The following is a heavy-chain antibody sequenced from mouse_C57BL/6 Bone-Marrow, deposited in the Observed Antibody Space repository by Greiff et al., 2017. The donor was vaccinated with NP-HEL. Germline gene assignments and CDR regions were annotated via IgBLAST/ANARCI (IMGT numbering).Heavy chain of an antibody. V-gene: IGHV1-81*01. CDR3: ARDRIGRWLFY. J-gene: IGHJ3*01. CDR2: IYPRSGNT. Sequence: VQLQQSGAELARPGASVKLSCKASGYTFTSYGISWVKQRTGQGLEWIGEIYPRSGNTYYNEKFKGKATLTADTSSSTAYMELRSLTSEDSAVYFCARDRIGRWLFYWGQGTLVTVSA. D-gene: IGHD2-3*01. CDR1: GYTFTSYG.